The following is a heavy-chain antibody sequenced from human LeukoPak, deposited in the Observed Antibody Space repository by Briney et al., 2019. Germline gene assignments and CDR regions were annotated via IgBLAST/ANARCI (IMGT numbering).Heavy chain of an antibody. D-gene: IGHD2-21*01. Sequence: PGGSLRLSCAASGFTFSSYWMSWVRQAPGKGLEWVSVIYSGGSTYYSDSVKGRFTISRDNSKNTLYLQMNSLRAEDTAVYYCARVLYCGGDCYDYWGQGTLVTVSS. CDR1: GFTFSSYW. CDR3: ARVLYCGGDCYDY. V-gene: IGHV3-53*01. J-gene: IGHJ4*02. CDR2: IYSGGST.